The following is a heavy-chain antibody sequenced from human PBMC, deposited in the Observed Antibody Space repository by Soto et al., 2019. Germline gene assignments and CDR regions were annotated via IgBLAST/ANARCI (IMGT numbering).Heavy chain of an antibody. CDR2: IRSKAYGGTT. D-gene: IGHD6-6*01. J-gene: IGHJ6*02. CDR3: TTELRTDSSSSPHYYYYYGMDV. V-gene: IGHV3-49*04. Sequence: PGGSLRLSCTASGFTFGDYAMSWVRQAPGKGLEWVGFIRSKAYGGTTEYAASVKGRFTISRDDSKSIAYLQMNSLKTEDTAVYYCTTELRTDSSSSPHYYYYYGMDVWGQGTTVTVSS. CDR1: GFTFGDYA.